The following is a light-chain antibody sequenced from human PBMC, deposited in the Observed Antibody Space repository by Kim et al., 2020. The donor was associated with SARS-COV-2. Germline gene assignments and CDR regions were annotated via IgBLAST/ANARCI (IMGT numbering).Light chain of an antibody. CDR2: YDY. CDR1: NIGDKS. Sequence: APGKTASISFGGDNIGDKSVPWYQQKPGRAPVLVIYYDYNRPSGIPERFSGSNSGNTATLTISRVEAGDEADYSCQVWDSGSDQKVFGGGTQLTVL. CDR3: QVWDSGSDQKV. J-gene: IGLJ3*02. V-gene: IGLV3-21*04.